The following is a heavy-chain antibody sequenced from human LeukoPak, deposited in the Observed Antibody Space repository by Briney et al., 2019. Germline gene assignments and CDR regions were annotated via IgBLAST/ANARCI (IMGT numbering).Heavy chain of an antibody. Sequence: GGSLRLSCAASGFTFSSYAMSWVRQAPGKGLEWVSAISGSGGSTYYADSVKGRFTISRDNSKNTLYLQMNSLRAEDTAVYYCAKDLVVVPDSLDYWGQRTLVTVSS. J-gene: IGHJ4*02. D-gene: IGHD2-2*01. CDR2: ISGSGGST. V-gene: IGHV3-23*01. CDR3: AKDLVVVPDSLDY. CDR1: GFTFSSYA.